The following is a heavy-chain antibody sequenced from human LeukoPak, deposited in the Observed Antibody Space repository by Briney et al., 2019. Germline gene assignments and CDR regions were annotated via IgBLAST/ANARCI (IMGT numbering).Heavy chain of an antibody. V-gene: IGHV3-49*04. Sequence: GGSLRLSCAASGFTVSSNYMSWVRQAPGKGLEWVGFIRSKAYGGTTEYAASVKGRFTISRDDSKSIAYLQMNSLKTEDTAVYYCTRVLRPDIIAVAGISDYWGQGTLVTVSS. D-gene: IGHD6-19*01. CDR2: IRSKAYGGTT. CDR3: TRVLRPDIIAVAGISDY. CDR1: GFTVSSNY. J-gene: IGHJ4*02.